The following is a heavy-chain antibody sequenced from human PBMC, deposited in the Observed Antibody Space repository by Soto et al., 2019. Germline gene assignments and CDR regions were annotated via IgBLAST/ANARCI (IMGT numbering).Heavy chain of an antibody. Sequence: GESLKISCAASGFTFTSYAMSWVRLTPGKGLEWVSAISGSGSNTFYADSVRGRFTISRDNSKNTVFLQMNNLRAEDTAVYFCARDRANFDYWGQGSRVTVSS. V-gene: IGHV3-23*01. CDR3: ARDRANFDY. CDR2: ISGSGSNT. J-gene: IGHJ4*02. CDR1: GFTFTSYA. D-gene: IGHD1-26*01.